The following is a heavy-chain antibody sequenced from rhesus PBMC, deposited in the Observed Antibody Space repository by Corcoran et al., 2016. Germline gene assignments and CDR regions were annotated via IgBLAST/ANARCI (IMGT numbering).Heavy chain of an antibody. D-gene: IGHD5-12*01. CDR3: AREPWIQLQSEYFDY. CDR2: IYWDDEK. J-gene: IGHJ4*01. CDR1: GFSLTTSRMG. Sequence: QVTLKESGPALVKPTQTLTLTCTFSGFSLTTSRMGVGWIRQTPGKALEGLALIYWDDEKRYSTSLKSRLTISKDTSKNQVVLTMTNMDPVDTATYYCAREPWIQLQSEYFDYWGQGVLVTVSS. V-gene: IGHV2-174*01.